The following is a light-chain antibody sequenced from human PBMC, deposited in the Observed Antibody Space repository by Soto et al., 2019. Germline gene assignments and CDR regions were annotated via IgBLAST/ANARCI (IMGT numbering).Light chain of an antibody. CDR2: DAS. J-gene: IGKJ4*01. Sequence: EIVLTQSPATLSLSPGERAILSCRASQSVSTFFAWYQQKPGQAPRLLIYDASERATGIPARFSGSGSGTGFTLTINSLEPEDFAVYYCQHRFNWPLTFGGGTTVELK. CDR3: QHRFNWPLT. V-gene: IGKV3-11*01. CDR1: QSVSTF.